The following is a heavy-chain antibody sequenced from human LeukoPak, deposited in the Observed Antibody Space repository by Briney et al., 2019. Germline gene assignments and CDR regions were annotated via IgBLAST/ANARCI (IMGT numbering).Heavy chain of an antibody. CDR2: IYYSGST. D-gene: IGHD2-21*02. J-gene: IGHJ3*02. CDR3: ARAIQRGDFPNDAFDI. Sequence: PSETLSLTCTVSGGSLSSGGYYWSWIRQPPGTGLEWIGYIYYSGSTYYNPSHKSRVTISVDTSKNQFSLKLSSVTAADTAVYYCARAIQRGDFPNDAFDIWGQGTMVTVSS. CDR1: GGSLSSGGYY. V-gene: IGHV4-30-4*01.